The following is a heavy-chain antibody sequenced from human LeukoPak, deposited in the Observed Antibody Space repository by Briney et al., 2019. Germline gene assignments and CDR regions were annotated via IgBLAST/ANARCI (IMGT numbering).Heavy chain of an antibody. CDR3: ARENWVYDGSLDY. J-gene: IGHJ4*02. D-gene: IGHD5/OR15-5a*01. CDR1: GFTFSSYW. CDR2: IKQDGSEK. Sequence: GGSLRLSCAASGFTFSSYWISCLPQAPGKGLECVANIKQDGSEKYYVDSVRGRFTISRDNTKNSLYLQMNSLRAEDTAVYFCARENWVYDGSLDYWGQGTLVTVSS. V-gene: IGHV3-7*01.